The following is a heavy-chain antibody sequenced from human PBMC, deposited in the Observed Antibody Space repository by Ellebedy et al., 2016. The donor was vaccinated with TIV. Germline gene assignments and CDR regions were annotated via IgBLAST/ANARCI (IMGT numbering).Heavy chain of an antibody. D-gene: IGHD2-8*01. Sequence: ASVKVSCKASGYTFTSYDINWVRQATGQGREWMGWMNPNSGNTGYAQKFQGRVTMTRNTSISTAYMELSSLRSEDTAVYYCARVLGVYAIGEGIDYWGQGTLVTVSS. CDR1: GYTFTSYD. J-gene: IGHJ4*02. CDR2: MNPNSGNT. CDR3: ARVLGVYAIGEGIDY. V-gene: IGHV1-8*01.